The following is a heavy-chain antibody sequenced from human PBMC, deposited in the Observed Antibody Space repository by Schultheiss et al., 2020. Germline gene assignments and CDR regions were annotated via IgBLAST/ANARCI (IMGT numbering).Heavy chain of an antibody. J-gene: IGHJ6*04. V-gene: IGHV1-18*04. D-gene: IGHD3-3*01. CDR1: GYTFTSYG. CDR2: ISAYNGNT. Sequence: ASVKVSCKASGYTFTSYGISWVRQAPGQGLEWMGWISAYNGNTNYAQKLQGRVTMTTDTSTSTAYMELRSLRSDDTAVYYCARDTQYDFWSGYYTYMDVWGKGTTVNVYS. CDR3: ARDTQYDFWSGYYTYMDV.